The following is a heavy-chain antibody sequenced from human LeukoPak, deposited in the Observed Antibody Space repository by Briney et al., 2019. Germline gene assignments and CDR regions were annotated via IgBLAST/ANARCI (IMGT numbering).Heavy chain of an antibody. CDR2: IYDTGST. CDR1: GGSISSSTYY. Sequence: SETLSLTCTVSGGSISSSTYYWGWIRQPPGKGLEWIGSIYDTGSTYYNPSLKSRVTMSVDTSKNQFSLKLSSVTAADTAVYYCARAGSTAIDYWGQGTLVTVSS. D-gene: IGHD2-2*01. V-gene: IGHV4-39*07. J-gene: IGHJ4*02. CDR3: ARAGSTAIDY.